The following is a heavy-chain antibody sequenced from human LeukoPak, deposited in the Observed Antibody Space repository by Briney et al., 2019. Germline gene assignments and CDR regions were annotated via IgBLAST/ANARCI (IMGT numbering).Heavy chain of an antibody. V-gene: IGHV4-39*07. D-gene: IGHD1-26*01. CDR1: GGSISSSSYY. CDR2: IYYSGST. CDR3: AREQWGLYAFDI. J-gene: IGHJ3*02. Sequence: PSETLSLTCTVSGGSISSSSYYWGWIRQPPGKGLEWIGSIYYSGSTYYKPSLKSRVSISVDTSKNQFSLKLSSVTAADTAVYYCAREQWGLYAFDIWGQGTMVTVSS.